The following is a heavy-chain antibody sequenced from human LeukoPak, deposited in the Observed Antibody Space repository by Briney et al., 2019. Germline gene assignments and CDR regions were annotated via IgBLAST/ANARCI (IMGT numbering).Heavy chain of an antibody. CDR2: IKQDGSEK. Sequence: GGSLRLSRAASGFSLSSFWMSWVRQAPGKGLEWVANIKQDGSEKYYVDSVKSRFTISRDNAKNSLYLQMNSLRAEDTAVYYCARQRFLDYWGLGTLVTVSS. V-gene: IGHV3-7*01. CDR1: GFSLSSFW. CDR3: ARQRFLDY. J-gene: IGHJ4*02.